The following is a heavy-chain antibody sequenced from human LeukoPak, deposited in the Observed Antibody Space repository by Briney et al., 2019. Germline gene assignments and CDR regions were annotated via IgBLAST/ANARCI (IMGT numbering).Heavy chain of an antibody. J-gene: IGHJ4*02. D-gene: IGHD5-24*01. Sequence: GSLRLSCAASGFTFSSYWMSWVRQPPGKGLEWIGEINHSGSTNYNPSLKSRVTISVNTSKNQFSLKLSSVTAADTAVYYCARGDGYNYFRPYYFDYWGQGTLVTVSS. CDR1: GFTFSSYW. CDR3: ARGDGYNYFRPYYFDY. CDR2: INHSGST. V-gene: IGHV4-34*01.